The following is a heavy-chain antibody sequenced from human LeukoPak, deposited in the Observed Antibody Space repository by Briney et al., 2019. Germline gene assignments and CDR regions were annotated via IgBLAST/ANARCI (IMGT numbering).Heavy chain of an antibody. CDR3: ASHLHADYDILTGFPTNVWFDP. J-gene: IGHJ5*02. CDR2: IYYSGST. Sequence: SETLSLTCTLSGGSVSSYYWSWIRQPPGKGRDWIGYIYYSGSTNYNPSLKSRVTISVDTSKNQFSLKLSSVTAADTAVYYCASHLHADYDILTGFPTNVWFDPWGQGTLVNVSS. CDR1: GGSVSSYY. D-gene: IGHD3-9*01. V-gene: IGHV4-59*02.